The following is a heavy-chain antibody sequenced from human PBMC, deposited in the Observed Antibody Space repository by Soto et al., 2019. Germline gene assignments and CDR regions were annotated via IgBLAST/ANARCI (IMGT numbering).Heavy chain of an antibody. CDR2: FDPEDGET. CDR3: ATDSGFVVGATTRSGNAFDI. Sequence: ASVKVSCKVSGYTLTELSMHWVRQAPGKGLEWMGGFDPEDGETIYAQKFQGRVTMTEDTSTDTAYMELSSLRSEDTAVYYCATDSGFVVGATTRSGNAFDIWGQGTMVTVSS. V-gene: IGHV1-24*01. J-gene: IGHJ3*02. CDR1: GYTLTELS. D-gene: IGHD1-26*01.